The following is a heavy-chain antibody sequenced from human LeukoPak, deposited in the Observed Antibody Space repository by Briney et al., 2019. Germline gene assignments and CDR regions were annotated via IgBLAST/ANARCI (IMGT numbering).Heavy chain of an antibody. D-gene: IGHD6-19*01. V-gene: IGHV3-23*01. CDR1: GLTSSSYG. CDR3: AKNVGRAVAGTSAFDI. CDR2: ISGSGGST. Sequence: GGSLRLSCEVSGLTSSSYGMSWVRQAPGKGLEWVSGISGSGGSTYYADSVKGRFTISRDNSRNTLYLQVNCLRAEDTAVYYCAKNVGRAVAGTSAFDIWGQGTMVIVSS. J-gene: IGHJ3*02.